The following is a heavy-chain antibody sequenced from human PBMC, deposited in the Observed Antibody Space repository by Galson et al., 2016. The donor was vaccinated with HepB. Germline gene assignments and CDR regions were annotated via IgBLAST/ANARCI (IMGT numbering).Heavy chain of an antibody. Sequence: SETLSLTCTVSGASISSSYWSWIRQPPGKELEWIGYMYYSGITNYNPSPKSRVTISVDTSQNQFSLKVRSVTAADTAVYYCARAVDTAMITHWGQGTLVTVSS. D-gene: IGHD5-18*01. CDR3: ARAVDTAMITH. V-gene: IGHV4-59*01. CDR1: GASISSSY. CDR2: MYYSGIT. J-gene: IGHJ4*02.